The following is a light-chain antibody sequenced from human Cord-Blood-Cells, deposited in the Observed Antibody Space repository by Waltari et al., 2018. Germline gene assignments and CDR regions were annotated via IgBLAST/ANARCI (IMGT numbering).Light chain of an antibody. Sequence: DIQMTQSPSTPSASVGYRVTITCRASQSISSWLSWYQQKPGNAPQLLIYKASSLVSGVPSRFSCSGSGTEFTLTISSPQPDDFATYYCQQYNSYYTFGQGTKLEIK. V-gene: IGKV1-5*03. CDR2: KAS. CDR3: QQYNSYYT. CDR1: QSISSW. J-gene: IGKJ2*01.